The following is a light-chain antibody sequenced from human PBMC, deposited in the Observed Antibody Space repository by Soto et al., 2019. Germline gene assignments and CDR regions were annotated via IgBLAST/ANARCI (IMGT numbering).Light chain of an antibody. CDR1: SIAVGGYNY. J-gene: IGLJ2*01. V-gene: IGLV2-8*01. Sequence: QSALTQPPSASGSPGQSVTISCTGTSIAVGGYNYVSWYQQHPGKAPKLMIYEVSKRPSGVPDRFSGSKSGNTASLTVSGLQAEDEADYYCSSYAGSNNPVVFGGGTKLTVL. CDR3: SSYAGSNNPVV. CDR2: EVS.